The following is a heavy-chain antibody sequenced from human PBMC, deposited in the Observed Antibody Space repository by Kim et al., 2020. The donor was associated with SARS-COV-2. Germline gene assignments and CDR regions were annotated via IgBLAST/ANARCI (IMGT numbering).Heavy chain of an antibody. V-gene: IGHV3-74*01. Sequence: GGSLRLSCAASGFTFSSYWMHWVRQAPGKGLVWVSRINSDGSSTSYADSVKGRFTISRDNAKNTLYLQMNSLRAEDTAVYYCARDLGDTIFGVVRYGMDVWGQGTTVTVSS. CDR3: ARDLGDTIFGVVRYGMDV. J-gene: IGHJ6*02. CDR2: INSDGSST. D-gene: IGHD3-3*01. CDR1: GFTFSSYW.